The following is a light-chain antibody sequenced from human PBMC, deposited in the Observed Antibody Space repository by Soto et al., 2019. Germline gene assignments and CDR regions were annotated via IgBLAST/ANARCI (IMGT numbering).Light chain of an antibody. CDR2: GVS. Sequence: IVLTQSPGTLSLSPGGRATLSCTAIQSISGSYLAWYQQKPGQAPRVVIYGVSRRATGIPDRFSGSGSGTDFTLTISRLEPEDFAVYYCQQYDNSPRTVGGGTKVDSK. V-gene: IGKV3-20*01. J-gene: IGKJ4*01. CDR3: QQYDNSPRT. CDR1: QSISGSY.